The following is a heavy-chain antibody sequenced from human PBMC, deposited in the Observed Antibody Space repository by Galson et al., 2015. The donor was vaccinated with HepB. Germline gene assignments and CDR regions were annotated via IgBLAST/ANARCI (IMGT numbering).Heavy chain of an antibody. J-gene: IGHJ4*02. V-gene: IGHV4-39*02. Sequence: ETLSLTCTVSGGSISSSSYYWGWIRQPPGKGLEWIGSIHYSGSTYYNPSLKSRGPISVATSKNHFSLKLNSVTAADTAVYYCARPRQFNWNTGFDYWGQGTLVTVSS. CDR3: ARPRQFNWNTGFDY. CDR1: GGSISSSSYY. CDR2: IHYSGST. D-gene: IGHD1/OR15-1a*01.